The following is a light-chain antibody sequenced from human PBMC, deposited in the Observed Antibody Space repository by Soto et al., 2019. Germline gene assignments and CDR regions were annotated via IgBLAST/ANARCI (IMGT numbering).Light chain of an antibody. CDR1: QSVDRSD. CDR2: STP. V-gene: IGKV3-20*01. Sequence: VLTQSPGTLSLSPGERATLSCRASQSVDRSDIAWYQQKPGQAPRLLIYSTPIRAAGIPDRFSVSGSGTDFSLTISRLEPEDFAVYYCQHFGRSPLTFGGGTKVEIK. CDR3: QHFGRSPLT. J-gene: IGKJ4*01.